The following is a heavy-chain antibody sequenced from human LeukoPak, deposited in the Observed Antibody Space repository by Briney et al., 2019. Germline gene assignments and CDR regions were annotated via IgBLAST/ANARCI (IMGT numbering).Heavy chain of an antibody. CDR1: GYTFTGYY. CDR2: FDPEDGET. J-gene: IGHJ4*02. CDR3: ATDPDYYGSGNH. Sequence: ASVKVSCKASGYTFTGYYMHWVRQAPGKGLEWMGGFDPEDGETIYAQKFQGKVTMTEDTSTDTAYMELSSLRSEDTAVYYCATDPDYYGSGNHWGQGTLVTVSS. V-gene: IGHV1-24*01. D-gene: IGHD3-10*01.